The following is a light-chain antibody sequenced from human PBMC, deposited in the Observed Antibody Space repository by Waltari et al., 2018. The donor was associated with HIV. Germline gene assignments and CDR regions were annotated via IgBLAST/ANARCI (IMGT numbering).Light chain of an antibody. CDR3: GTGDSSRSAVV. V-gene: IGLV1-51*01. Sequence: QSVLTQPPSVSAAPGQKVTISCSGSTSNIGNNYVSWYQRLPGTATKLLIHDIGERPAGIPDRCSVSRCGTSATLGIPGLQTGEEADYDCGTGDSSRSAVVFGTGTKVTVL. CDR2: DIG. J-gene: IGLJ1*01. CDR1: TSNIGNNY.